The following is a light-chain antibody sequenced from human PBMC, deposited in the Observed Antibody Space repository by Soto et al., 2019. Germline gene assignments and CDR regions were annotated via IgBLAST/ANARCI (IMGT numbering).Light chain of an antibody. J-gene: IGLJ3*02. CDR3: LLSYRGTYWV. CDR1: TGAVTSGHY. V-gene: IGLV7-46*01. CDR2: DTT. Sequence: QAVVTQEPSLTVSPGGTVTLTCGSSTGAVTSGHYPYWFQQKPGQAPRTLISDTTNKHSWTPARFSGSLLGGKAALTLAGAQTDDEADYYCLLSYRGTYWVFGGGTKPTVL.